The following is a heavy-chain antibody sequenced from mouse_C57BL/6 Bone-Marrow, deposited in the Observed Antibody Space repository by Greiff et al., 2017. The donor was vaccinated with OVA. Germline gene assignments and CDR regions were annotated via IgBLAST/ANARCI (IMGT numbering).Heavy chain of an antibody. Sequence: EVQLVESGGGLVKPGGSLKLSCAASGFTFSDYGMHWVRQAPEKGLEWVAYISSGSSTISYADTVKGRFTISRDNAKNTLFLQMTSLRSEDTAMYYCARDYYGTPYAMGYWGQGTSVTVSS. CDR2: ISSGSSTI. CDR3: ARDYYGTPYAMGY. CDR1: GFTFSDYG. D-gene: IGHD1-1*01. V-gene: IGHV5-17*01. J-gene: IGHJ4*01.